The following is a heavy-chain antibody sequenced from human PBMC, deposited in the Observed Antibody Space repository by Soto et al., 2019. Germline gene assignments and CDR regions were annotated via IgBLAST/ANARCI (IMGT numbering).Heavy chain of an antibody. D-gene: IGHD3-22*01. CDR1: GFTVRSNY. V-gene: IGHV3-53*01. J-gene: IGHJ5*02. CDR2: IYSGGST. CDR3: ARDYYYDSSGSSDWFDP. Sequence: GGSLRLSCAASGFTVRSNYMSWVRQAPGKGLEWVSVIYSGGSTYYADSVKGRFTISRDNSKNTLYLQMNSLRAEDTAVYYCARDYYYDSSGSSDWFDPWGQGTLVTVSS.